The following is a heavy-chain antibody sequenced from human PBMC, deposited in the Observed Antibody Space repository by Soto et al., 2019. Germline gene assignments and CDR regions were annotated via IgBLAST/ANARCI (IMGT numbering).Heavy chain of an antibody. CDR3: ARYLGGYLDY. D-gene: IGHD2-15*01. CDR2: IYNSGGT. V-gene: IGHV3-53*01. CDR1: GFSVSSYY. J-gene: IGHJ4*02. Sequence: EVQLVESGGGLIQPGGSLRLSCAASGFSVSSYYMSWVRQAPGKGLEWVSVIYNSGGTYYADSVKGRFTISTDNSKNTLYLQMNSLRADDTAMYYCARYLGGYLDYWGQGTVVTVSS.